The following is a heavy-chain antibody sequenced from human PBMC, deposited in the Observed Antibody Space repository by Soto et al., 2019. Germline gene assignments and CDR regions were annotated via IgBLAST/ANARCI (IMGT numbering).Heavy chain of an antibody. J-gene: IGHJ4*02. CDR1: GYTFTSYG. CDR3: ARDHYEDY. V-gene: IGHV1-18*01. Sequence: ASVQVSCKASGYTFTSYGISWVRQTPRQGLEWMGWISANNGNTNYAQKLQGRVTMTTDTSTSTAYMELRSLRSDDTAIYYCARDHYEDYWGQGTLVTVSS. CDR2: ISANNGNT. D-gene: IGHD3-22*01.